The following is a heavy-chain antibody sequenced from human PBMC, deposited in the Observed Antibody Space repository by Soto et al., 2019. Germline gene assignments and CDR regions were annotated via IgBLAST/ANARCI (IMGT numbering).Heavy chain of an antibody. CDR1: GGSISSSSYY. CDR2: IYYSGST. V-gene: IGHV4-39*01. CDR3: ARPGWELLYFQH. J-gene: IGHJ1*01. D-gene: IGHD1-26*01. Sequence: QLQLQESGPGLVKPSETLSLTCTVSGGSISSSSYYWGWIRQPPGKGLEWIGSIYYSGSTYYNPSLKSRVTISVDTSKNQFSLKLSSVTAADTAVYYCARPGWELLYFQHWGQGTLVTVSS.